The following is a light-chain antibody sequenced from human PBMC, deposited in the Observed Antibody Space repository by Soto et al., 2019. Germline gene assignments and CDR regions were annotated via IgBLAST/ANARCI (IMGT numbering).Light chain of an antibody. CDR3: QQYYSTPREYT. J-gene: IGKJ2*01. V-gene: IGKV4-1*01. Sequence: DIVMTQSPDSLAVSLGERATINCKSSQNVLYNSNNKNYLAWYQQKPGQPPKLLIYWASTRESGVPDRFSGSGSGTDFTLTISSLQAEDVAVYYCQQYYSTPREYTFGQGTKLEIK. CDR2: WAS. CDR1: QNVLYNSNNKNY.